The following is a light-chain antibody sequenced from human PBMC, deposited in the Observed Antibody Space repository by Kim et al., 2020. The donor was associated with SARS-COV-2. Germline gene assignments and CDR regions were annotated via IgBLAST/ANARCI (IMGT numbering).Light chain of an antibody. J-gene: IGKJ1*01. CDR3: QRYGSPWWT. CDR1: QSVSSSH. V-gene: IGKV3-20*01. CDR2: GVS. Sequence: EIVLTQSPGTLSLSPGETGTLSCRASQSVSSSHLSWYQQRPGQAPRLLIHGVSNRATSIPDRFSGRASGTDFTLTISRPEPEDCAVYYCQRYGSPWWTFGQGTKVDIK.